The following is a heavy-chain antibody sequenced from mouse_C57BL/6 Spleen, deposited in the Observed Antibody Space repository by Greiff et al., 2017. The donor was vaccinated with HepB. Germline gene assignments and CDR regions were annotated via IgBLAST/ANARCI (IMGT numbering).Heavy chain of an antibody. CDR2: INPSSGYT. V-gene: IGHV1-7*01. J-gene: IGHJ3*01. D-gene: IGHD1-1*01. Sequence: QVHVKQSGAELAKPGASVKLSCKASGYTFTSYWMHWVKQRPGQGLEWIGYINPSSGYTKYNQKFKDKATLTADKSSSTAYMQLSSLTYEDSAVYYCANYYGSPWFAYWGQGTLVTVSA. CDR1: GYTFTSYW. CDR3: ANYYGSPWFAY.